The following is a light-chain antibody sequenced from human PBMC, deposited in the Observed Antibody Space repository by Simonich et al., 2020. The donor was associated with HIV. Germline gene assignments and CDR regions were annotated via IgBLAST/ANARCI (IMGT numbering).Light chain of an antibody. J-gene: IGKJ4*01. CDR3: QQYNNWPPAT. CDR1: QRISSS. V-gene: IGKV3D-15*01. Sequence: EIVLTQSPGTLSLSPGERATLSCRASQRISSSFLAWYQPKPGLAPRLLIYDASTRATGIPDRFSGSGSGTQFTLTISSMQSEDFAVYYCQQYNNWPPATFGGGTKVDIK. CDR2: DAS.